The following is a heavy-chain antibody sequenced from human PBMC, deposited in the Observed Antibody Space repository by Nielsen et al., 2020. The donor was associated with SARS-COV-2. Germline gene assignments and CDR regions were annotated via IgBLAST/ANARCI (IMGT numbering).Heavy chain of an antibody. CDR2: TYYRSKWYN. J-gene: IGHJ4*02. Sequence: WIRQSPSRGLEWLGRTYYRSKWYNDYAVSVKSRITINPDTSKNQFSLQLNSVTPEDTAVYYCARDHDTVIVGATQGGYFDYWGQGTLVTVSS. D-gene: IGHD1-26*01. V-gene: IGHV6-1*01. CDR3: ARDHDTVIVGATQGGYFDY.